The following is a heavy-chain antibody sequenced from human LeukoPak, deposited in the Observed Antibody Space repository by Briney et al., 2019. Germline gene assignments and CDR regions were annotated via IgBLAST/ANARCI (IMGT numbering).Heavy chain of an antibody. D-gene: IGHD6-13*01. V-gene: IGHV4-61*01. CDR1: GGSLSSGSYY. J-gene: IGHJ4*02. CDR3: ARSWQLGYFDY. Sequence: PSETLSLTCTVSGGSLSSGSYYWSWLRQPPGRGLEWIGYIYYSGSTNYNPSLKSRVTISVDTSKNQFSLKLSSVTAADTAVYYCARSWQLGYFDYWGQGTLVTVSS. CDR2: IYYSGST.